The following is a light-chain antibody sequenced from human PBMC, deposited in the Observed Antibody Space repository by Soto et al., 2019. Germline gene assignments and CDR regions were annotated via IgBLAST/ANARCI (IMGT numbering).Light chain of an antibody. J-gene: IGKJ4*01. CDR2: GAS. V-gene: IGKV3-20*01. CDR3: QQYGSSGLT. Sequence: EIVLTQSPGTMSLSPGERATLSCRASQSVSSTYLAWYQQKPGQAPRLLIYGASSRATDIPDRFSGSGSGTDFTLTISRLEPDDFAVYYCQQYGSSGLTFGGGTKVEIK. CDR1: QSVSSTY.